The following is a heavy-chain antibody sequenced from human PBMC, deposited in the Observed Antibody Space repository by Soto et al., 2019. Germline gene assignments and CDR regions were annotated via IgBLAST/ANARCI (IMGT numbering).Heavy chain of an antibody. CDR1: GGSITSDS. V-gene: IGHV4-30-2*01. J-gene: IGHJ4*02. CDR3: VRDRGYGTLDS. Sequence: QLQLQESGSGLVKPSQTLSLTCAVSGGSITSDSWSWIRQPPGKGLEWIGYIYHNGRAFYNSSLKSRVTMSVDMSKNPISLNLRSVTAADTAVYYCVRDRGYGTLDSWGQGTLVTVSS. CDR2: IYHNGRA. D-gene: IGHD5-12*01.